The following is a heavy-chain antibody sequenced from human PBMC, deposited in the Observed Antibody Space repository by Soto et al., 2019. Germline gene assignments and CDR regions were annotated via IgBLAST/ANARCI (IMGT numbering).Heavy chain of an antibody. V-gene: IGHV4-31*03. CDR3: ARDARGYYDSSGSHYFDY. D-gene: IGHD3-22*01. CDR2: IYYSGST. J-gene: IGHJ4*02. CDR1: GGSISSGGYY. Sequence: PSETLSLTCTVSGGSISSGGYYWSWIRQHPGKGLEWIGYIYYSGSTYYNPSLKSRVTISVDTSKNQFSLKLSSVTAADTAVYYCARDARGYYDSSGSHYFDYWGQGTLVTVSS.